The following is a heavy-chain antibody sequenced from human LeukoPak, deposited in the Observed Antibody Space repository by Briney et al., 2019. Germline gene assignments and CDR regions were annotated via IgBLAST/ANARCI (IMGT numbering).Heavy chain of an antibody. CDR2: INHSGST. CDR1: GGSFSGYY. V-gene: IGHV4-34*01. D-gene: IGHD3-3*01. CDR3: ARGRQVLLNGVVIPTLDY. J-gene: IGHJ4*02. Sequence: KASETLSLTCAVYGGSFSGYYWSWIRQPPGKGLEWIGEINHSGSTNYNPSLKSRVTISVDTSKNQFSLKLSSVTAADTAAYYCARGRQVLLNGVVIPTLDYWGQGTLVTVSS.